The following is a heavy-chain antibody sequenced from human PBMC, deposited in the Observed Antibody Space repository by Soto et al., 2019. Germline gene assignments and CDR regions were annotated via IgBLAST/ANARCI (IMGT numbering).Heavy chain of an antibody. CDR1: GFTFSAYY. V-gene: IGHV3-11*05. Sequence: QVQLVESGGGLVRPGGSLRLSCAPSGFTFSAYYMTWIRQAPGKGLEWVSSISSSSTYTHYADSVKGRFTISRDNATNSLYLQMNSLRAEDTAVYYCARENYGSFDYWGQGTLVTVSS. CDR3: ARENYGSFDY. CDR2: ISSSSTYT. D-gene: IGHD3-10*01. J-gene: IGHJ4*02.